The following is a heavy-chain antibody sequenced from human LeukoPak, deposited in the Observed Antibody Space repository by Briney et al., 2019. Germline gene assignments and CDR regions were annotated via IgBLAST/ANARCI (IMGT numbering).Heavy chain of an antibody. CDR1: GFTFSSYS. J-gene: IGHJ4*02. CDR3: ARDLNQIWTTENLDY. Sequence: GGSLRLSCVASGFTFSSYSMNWVRQAPGKGLEWVSSISSSSSYIYYSDSVKGRFTISRDNAKKSLYLQMNSLRAEDTAVYYCARDLNQIWTTENLDYWGQGTLVTVSS. CDR2: ISSSSSYI. D-gene: IGHD1-14*01. V-gene: IGHV3-21*01.